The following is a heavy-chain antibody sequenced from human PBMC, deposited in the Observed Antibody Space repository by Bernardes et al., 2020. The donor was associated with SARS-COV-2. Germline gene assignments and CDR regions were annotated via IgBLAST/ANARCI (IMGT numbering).Heavy chain of an antibody. V-gene: IGHV3-74*01. Sequence: GGCLRLSCAASGFTFKNFWMHWVRQTPGKGLVWVSRINEDGSITNYADPVKGRFTISRDNARNTLFLQMNSLRGEDTAMYYCTRDIGGGSSYWGQGALVTVSS. CDR1: GFTFKNFW. J-gene: IGHJ4*02. CDR2: INEDGSIT. D-gene: IGHD2-15*01. CDR3: TRDIGGGSSY.